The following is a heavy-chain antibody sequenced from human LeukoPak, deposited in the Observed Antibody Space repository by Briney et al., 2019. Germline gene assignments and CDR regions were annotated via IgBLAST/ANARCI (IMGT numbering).Heavy chain of an antibody. CDR1: GFTFSDFA. V-gene: IGHV3-23*01. CDR3: ATYRQVMLPFEA. D-gene: IGHD5-18*01. CDR2: TFQGGGEI. Sequence: QSGGSLRLSCAASGFTFSDFAMIWVRQPPGKGLEWVASTFQGGGEIHYADSVRGRFTISRDNSRSTLFLQMNGLRGEDTAIYYCATYRQVMLPFEAGGQGTLVTVSS. J-gene: IGHJ4*02.